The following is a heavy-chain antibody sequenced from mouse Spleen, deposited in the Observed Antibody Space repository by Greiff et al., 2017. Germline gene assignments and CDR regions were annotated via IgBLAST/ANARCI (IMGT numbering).Heavy chain of an antibody. CDR1: GFTFSSFG. CDR2: ISSGSSTI. V-gene: IGHV5-17*02. Sequence: EVKLVESGGGLVQPGGSRKLSCAASGFTFSSFGMHWVRQAPEKGLEWVAYISSGSSTIYYADTVKGRFTISRDNPKNTLFLQMTSLRSEDTAMYYCASYYGNHLDYWGQGTSVTVSS. J-gene: IGHJ4*01. CDR3: ASYYGNHLDY. D-gene: IGHD2-1*01.